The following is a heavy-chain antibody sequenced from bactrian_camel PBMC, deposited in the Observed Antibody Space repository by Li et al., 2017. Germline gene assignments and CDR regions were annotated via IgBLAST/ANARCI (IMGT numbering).Heavy chain of an antibody. CDR2: IRRDGTT. Sequence: DVQLVESGGGSVQAGGSLRLTCVASEYTGRGYCMGWFRQVPGKEREWVSSIRRDGTTGYAGSVKGRFTISSDQAKDTVYLQMNSLKPEDTAMYYCEVPKVTGCFYWGQGTQATVS. D-gene: IGHD2*01. J-gene: IGHJ4*01. CDR1: EYTGRGYC. CDR3: EVPKVTGCFY. V-gene: IGHV3S66*01.